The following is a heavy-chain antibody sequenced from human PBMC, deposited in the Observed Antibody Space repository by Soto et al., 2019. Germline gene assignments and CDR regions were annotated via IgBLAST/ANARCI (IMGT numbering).Heavy chain of an antibody. J-gene: IGHJ6*02. CDR3: VRDTNLVATTDYSSYGLDV. D-gene: IGHD5-12*01. CDR1: GFTLSGYS. Sequence: SLRLSCAASGFTLSGYSMHWVRQAPGKGLAWVAVTSHDGSNKYYGDSVQGRFTIFRDNSKNTLFLQMDGLRPEDTAVYFCVRDTNLVATTDYSSYGLDVWGQGTTVTV. V-gene: IGHV3-30-3*01. CDR2: TSHDGSNK.